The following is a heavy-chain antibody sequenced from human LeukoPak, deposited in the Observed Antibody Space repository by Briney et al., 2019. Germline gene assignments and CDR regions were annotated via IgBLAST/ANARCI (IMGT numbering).Heavy chain of an antibody. D-gene: IGHD2-15*01. V-gene: IGHV4-34*01. J-gene: IGHJ4*01. CDR2: INHPGST. CDR3: ATSYIV. Sequence: SETLSLTCTVSGGSFSVYYWSWIRQPPGKGLEWIGEINHPGSTSYNPSLESRVTISVDTSKHQFSLKLTSVTAADTAVYYCATSYIVWGHGTLVTVSS. CDR1: GGSFSVYY.